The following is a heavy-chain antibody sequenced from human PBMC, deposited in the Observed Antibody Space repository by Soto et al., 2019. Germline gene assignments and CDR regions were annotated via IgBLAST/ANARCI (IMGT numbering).Heavy chain of an antibody. CDR2: ISGSGGST. J-gene: IGHJ4*02. Sequence: GGSLRLCCAASGFTFSSYAMSWVRQAPGKGLEWVSAISGSGGSTYYADSVKGRFTISRDNSKNTLYLQMNSLRAEDTAVYYCAKLRLERRQFDYWGQGTLVTVSS. V-gene: IGHV3-23*01. D-gene: IGHD1-1*01. CDR3: AKLRLERRQFDY. CDR1: GFTFSSYA.